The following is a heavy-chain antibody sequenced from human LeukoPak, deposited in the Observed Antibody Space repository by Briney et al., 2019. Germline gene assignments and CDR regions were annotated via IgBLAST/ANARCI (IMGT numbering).Heavy chain of an antibody. J-gene: IGHJ3*02. CDR1: GGTFSTYS. V-gene: IGHV1-69*11. CDR3: VTGSAYRDAFDI. D-gene: IGHD3-10*01. CDR2: IIPILSQE. Sequence: SVKVSCKAFGGTFSTYSIHWVRQAPGQGLEWMGRIIPILSQENYALKYQGRVSITADESTSTAYMDLSSLRSEDTAVYYCVTGSAYRDAFDIWGQGTMVIVSS.